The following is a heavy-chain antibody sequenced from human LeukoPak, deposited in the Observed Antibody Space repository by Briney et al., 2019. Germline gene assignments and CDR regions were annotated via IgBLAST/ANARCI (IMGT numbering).Heavy chain of an antibody. Sequence: GASAKVSCKASGYTLTHYGINWVRQAPGQGFEWLGWINTRTGTPTYAQGFTGRLVFSLDTSVSTSYLQISGLKAEDTAVYYCARDVGPGGTFDSWGQGTLVTVSS. D-gene: IGHD2-15*01. CDR3: ARDVGPGGTFDS. J-gene: IGHJ4*02. CDR1: GYTLTHYG. CDR2: INTRTGTP. V-gene: IGHV7-4-1*02.